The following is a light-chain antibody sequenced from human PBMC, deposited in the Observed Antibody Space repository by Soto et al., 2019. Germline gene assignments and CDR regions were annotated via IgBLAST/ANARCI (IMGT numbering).Light chain of an antibody. CDR3: QQYYSPPPT. Sequence: DIVMTQSPDSLAVSLGERATINCKSSQSVLYSSTNNNYLAWYQQKPGQPPKLLIYWASTRESGVPDRFSGSGPGTDFTLTISSLQAEDVAVYYCQQYYSPPPTFGQGTKVDIK. CDR2: WAS. V-gene: IGKV4-1*01. J-gene: IGKJ1*01. CDR1: QSVLYSSTNNNY.